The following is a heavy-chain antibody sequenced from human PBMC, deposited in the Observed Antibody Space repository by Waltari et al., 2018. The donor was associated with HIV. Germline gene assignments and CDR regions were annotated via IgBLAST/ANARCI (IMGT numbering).Heavy chain of an antibody. V-gene: IGHV3-9*01. CDR3: AKDRGDGAPRHDAFDI. D-gene: IGHD3-16*01. J-gene: IGHJ3*02. Sequence: EVQLVESGGGLVQPGRSLRLSCAASGFTFDDYAMHWVRQAPGKGLEWVSGISWNSGSIGYADSVKGRFTISRDNAKNSLYLQMNSLRAEDTALYYCAKDRGDGAPRHDAFDIWGQGTMVTVSS. CDR1: GFTFDDYA. CDR2: ISWNSGSI.